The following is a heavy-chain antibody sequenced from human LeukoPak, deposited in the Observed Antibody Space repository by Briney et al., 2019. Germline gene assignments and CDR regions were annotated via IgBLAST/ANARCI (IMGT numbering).Heavy chain of an antibody. CDR2: IVPIFGTA. V-gene: IGHV1-69*01. D-gene: IGHD5-18*01. CDR1: GGTFSSYA. Sequence: ASVKVSCKASGGTFSSYAISWVRQAPGQGLEWMGGIVPIFGTANYAQKFQGRVTITADESTSTAYMELSSLRSEDTAVYYCARNTAMEFVFDYWGQGTLVTVSS. J-gene: IGHJ4*02. CDR3: ARNTAMEFVFDY.